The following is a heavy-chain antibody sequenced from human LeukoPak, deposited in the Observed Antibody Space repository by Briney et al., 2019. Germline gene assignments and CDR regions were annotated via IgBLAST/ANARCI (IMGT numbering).Heavy chain of an antibody. J-gene: IGHJ6*03. CDR1: GGSINTPNYY. CDR3: ARSLRVRGVPDYMDV. CDR2: ISSSSSYI. Sequence: PSETLSLTCTVSGGSINTPNYYWGWIRQAPGKGLEWVSSISSSSSYIYYADSVKGRFTISRDNSKSTLYIQMNSLRAEDTAVYYCARSLRVRGVPDYMDVWGKGTTVIISS. V-gene: IGHV3-21*04. D-gene: IGHD3-10*02.